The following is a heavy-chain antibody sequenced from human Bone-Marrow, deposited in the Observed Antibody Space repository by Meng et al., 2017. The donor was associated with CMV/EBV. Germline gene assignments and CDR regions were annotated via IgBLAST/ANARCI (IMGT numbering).Heavy chain of an antibody. D-gene: IGHD1-1*01. CDR1: GFTFSSYS. Sequence: GESLKISCAASGFTFSSYSMSWVRQAPGKGLEWVANIKQDGSEKYYVDSVKGRFTISRDNAKNSLYLQMNSLRAEDTAVYYCAREPDNLDYWGQGTLVTVSS. V-gene: IGHV3-7*01. J-gene: IGHJ4*02. CDR3: AREPDNLDY. CDR2: IKQDGSEK.